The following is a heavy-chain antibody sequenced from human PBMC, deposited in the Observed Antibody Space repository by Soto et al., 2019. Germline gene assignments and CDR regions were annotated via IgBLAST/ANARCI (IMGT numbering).Heavy chain of an antibody. CDR1: GGTFSSYA. V-gene: IGHV1-69*06. CDR2: IIPIFGTA. CDR3: ARDSMSGQQLDY. Sequence: GASVKVSCKASGGTFSSYAISWVRQAPGQGLEWMGGIIPIFGTANYAQKFQGRVTITADKSTSTAYMELSSLRSEDTAVYYCARDSMSGQQLDYWGQGTLVTASS. J-gene: IGHJ4*02. D-gene: IGHD6-13*01.